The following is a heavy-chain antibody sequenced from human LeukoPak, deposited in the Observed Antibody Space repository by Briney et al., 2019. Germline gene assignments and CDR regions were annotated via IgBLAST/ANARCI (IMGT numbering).Heavy chain of an antibody. D-gene: IGHD3-10*02. J-gene: IGHJ6*04. Sequence: GGSLRLSCAASGFTFSSYEMNWVRQAPGKGLEWGSYISSSGSTIYYADSVKGRFTISRDNAKTSLYLQMNSLRAEETAVYYCAELGITMIGGVWGKGTTVTISS. CDR2: ISSSGSTI. CDR1: GFTFSSYE. V-gene: IGHV3-48*03. CDR3: AELGITMIGGV.